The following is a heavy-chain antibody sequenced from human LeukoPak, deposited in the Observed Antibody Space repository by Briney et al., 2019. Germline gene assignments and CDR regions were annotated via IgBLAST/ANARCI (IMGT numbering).Heavy chain of an antibody. CDR3: ASGYYDSSGYLGY. Sequence: GGSLRLSCAASGFTFSSYSMNWVRQAPGKGLEWVSSISSSSSYIYYADSVKGRFTISRDNAKNSLYLQMNSLRAEDTAVYYCASGYYDSSGYLGYWGQGTLVTVSS. J-gene: IGHJ4*02. CDR1: GFTFSSYS. V-gene: IGHV3-21*01. D-gene: IGHD3-22*01. CDR2: ISSSSSYI.